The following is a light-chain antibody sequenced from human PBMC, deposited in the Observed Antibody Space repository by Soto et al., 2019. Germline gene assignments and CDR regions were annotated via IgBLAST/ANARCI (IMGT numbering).Light chain of an antibody. V-gene: IGKV1-33*01. Sequence: DIQMTPSPSSLSASVGDRVTITCQASQDLSNYLNWYQQKPGKAPKLLIYDASNLERGVPSRFSGSGSGTDFTFTISSLQPEDIATYYCQQYDNLPYTFGQGTKLEIK. CDR3: QQYDNLPYT. J-gene: IGKJ2*01. CDR1: QDLSNY. CDR2: DAS.